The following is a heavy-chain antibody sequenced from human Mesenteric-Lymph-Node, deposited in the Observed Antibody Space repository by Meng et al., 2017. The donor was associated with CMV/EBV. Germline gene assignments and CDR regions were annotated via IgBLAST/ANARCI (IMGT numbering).Heavy chain of an antibody. J-gene: IGHJ4*02. CDR2: VHHSGTN. V-gene: IGHV4-39*01. D-gene: IGHD3-22*01. CDR1: GDSTSDCTCS. CDR3: ARRGNYDSDYSEY. Sequence: QLPPQAPGPGRVKASETLSLSCLLSGDSTSDCTCSWTWISQPPGKGLEWIGSVHHSGTNYNNPSLKGRLTISVETSANLFSLRLTTVTAADTANYYCARRGNYDSDYSEYWGQGTLVTVSS.